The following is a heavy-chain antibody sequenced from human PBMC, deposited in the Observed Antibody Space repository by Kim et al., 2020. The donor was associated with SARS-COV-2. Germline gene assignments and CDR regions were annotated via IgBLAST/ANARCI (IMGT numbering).Heavy chain of an antibody. Sequence: SETLSLTCAVYGGSFSGYQWSWIRQPPGKGLEWIGQINHSGSVIHNPSLKSRVTISTDTSKNQFSLKLTSVTAADTAFYYCARGRAGVVPAPVLGLGPFYEYCSLDVWGRGTTVTVSS. D-gene: IGHD2-2*02. CDR1: GGSFSGYQ. J-gene: IGHJ6*02. CDR2: INHSGSV. CDR3: ARGRAGVVPAPVLGLGPFYEYCSLDV. V-gene: IGHV4-34*01.